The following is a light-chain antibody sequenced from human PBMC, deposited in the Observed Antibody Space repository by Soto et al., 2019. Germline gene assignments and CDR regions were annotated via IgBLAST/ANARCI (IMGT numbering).Light chain of an antibody. CDR2: SNN. Sequence: QSVLTQPPSASGTPGQRVTISCSGSSSNIGSNYVYWYQQLPGTAPKLLIYSNNQRPSGVPDRFSGSKSGTSASLAISGLRYEDEADYYCAAWDESLSRWVFGGGTKVTVL. J-gene: IGLJ3*02. CDR1: SSNIGSNY. CDR3: AAWDESLSRWV. V-gene: IGLV1-47*02.